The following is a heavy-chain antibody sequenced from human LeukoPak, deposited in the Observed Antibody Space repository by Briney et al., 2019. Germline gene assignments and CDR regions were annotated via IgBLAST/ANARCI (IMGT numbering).Heavy chain of an antibody. Sequence: SETLSLTCTVSGGSVSSYYWSWIRQPPGKGLEWIGYIYYSGSTNYNPSLKSRVTISVDTSKNQFSLKLSSVTAADTAVYYCASGIAVAGAYYYYGMDVWGQGTTVTVSS. CDR1: GGSVSSYY. J-gene: IGHJ6*02. CDR3: ASGIAVAGAYYYYGMDV. V-gene: IGHV4-59*02. CDR2: IYYSGST. D-gene: IGHD6-19*01.